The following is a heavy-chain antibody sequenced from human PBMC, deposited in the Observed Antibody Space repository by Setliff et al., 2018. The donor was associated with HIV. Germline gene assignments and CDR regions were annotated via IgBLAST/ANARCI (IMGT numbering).Heavy chain of an antibody. V-gene: IGHV3-33*06. CDR3: AKDAKGSIDY. CDR1: GFTFSNYG. CDR2: IWYDGRNQ. D-gene: IGHD1-26*01. J-gene: IGHJ4*02. Sequence: GGSLRLSCAASGFTFSNYGMHWVRQAPGKGLEWLAVIWYDGRNQNYADSVKGRFTISRDNAKNSLYLQMNTLRVEDTAVYYCAKDAKGSIDYWGQGTLVTVSS.